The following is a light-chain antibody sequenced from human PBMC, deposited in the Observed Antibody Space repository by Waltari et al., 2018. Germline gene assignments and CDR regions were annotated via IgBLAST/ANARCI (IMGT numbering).Light chain of an antibody. V-gene: IGLV1-40*01. CDR2: GST. CDR1: GSNIGAGYD. J-gene: IGLJ3*02. Sequence: QSVLTQPPSVSGAPGQRVTISCTGSGSNIGAGYDVHWYQQLPRAAPKLLIYGSTSRPVGVPDRFFGSTSGTSASLAITGLQAEDEAEYYCQSYDTSLSVVFGGGTKLTVL. CDR3: QSYDTSLSVV.